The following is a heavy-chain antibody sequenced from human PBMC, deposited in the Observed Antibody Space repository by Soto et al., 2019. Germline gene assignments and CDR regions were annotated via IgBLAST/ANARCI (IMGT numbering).Heavy chain of an antibody. V-gene: IGHV3-23*01. CDR2: ISGSGGST. D-gene: IGHD3-16*02. CDR3: AKDPHLGELSLYRAVYFDC. CDR1: GFTFSSYA. Sequence: EVQLLESGGGLVQPGGSLRLSCAASGFTFSSYAMSWVRQAPGKGLEWVSAISGSGGSTYYADSVKGRFTISRDNSKNTLYLQMNSLRAEDTAVYYCAKDPHLGELSLYRAVYFDCWGQGTLVTVSS. J-gene: IGHJ4*02.